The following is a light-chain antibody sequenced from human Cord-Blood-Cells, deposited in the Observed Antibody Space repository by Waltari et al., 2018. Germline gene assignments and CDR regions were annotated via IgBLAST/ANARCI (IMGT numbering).Light chain of an antibody. J-gene: IGKJ4*01. V-gene: IGKV1-33*01. CDR1: QDISNS. CDR2: DAS. CDR3: KQYDKP. Sequence: DIQMTQSPSSLSASVGDRVTITCQASQDISNSLNWYQQKPGKAPKLLIYDASNLETRGPSRLSGSGTGTDLTFTIRSLQHEDIATYYCKQYDKPFGGGTKVEIK.